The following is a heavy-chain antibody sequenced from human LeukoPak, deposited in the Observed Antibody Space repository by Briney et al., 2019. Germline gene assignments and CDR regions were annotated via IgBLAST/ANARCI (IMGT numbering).Heavy chain of an antibody. CDR1: GGTFSSYA. V-gene: IGHV1-69*01. CDR2: IIPIFGTA. D-gene: IGHD1-26*01. Sequence: SVKVCCKASGGTFSSYAISWVRQAPGQGLEWMGGIIPIFGTANYAQKFQGRVTITADESTNLVYMELSSLRSEDTAVYYCARDRGSAGEIDYWGQGTLVTVSS. J-gene: IGHJ4*02. CDR3: ARDRGSAGEIDY.